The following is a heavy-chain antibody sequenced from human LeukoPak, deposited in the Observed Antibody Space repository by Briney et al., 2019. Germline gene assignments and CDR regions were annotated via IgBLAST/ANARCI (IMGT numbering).Heavy chain of an antibody. CDR2: INHSGST. V-gene: IGHV4-34*01. Sequence: SETLSLTCAVYGGSFSGYYWSWIRQPPGKGQEWIGEINHSGSTNYNPSLKSRVTISVDTSKNQFSLKLSYVTAADTAVYYCARGGRDARPSYWGQGTLVTVSS. D-gene: IGHD6-6*01. CDR1: GGSFSGYY. CDR3: ARGGRDARPSY. J-gene: IGHJ4*02.